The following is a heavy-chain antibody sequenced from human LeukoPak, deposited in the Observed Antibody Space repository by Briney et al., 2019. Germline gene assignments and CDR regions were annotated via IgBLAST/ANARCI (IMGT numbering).Heavy chain of an antibody. V-gene: IGHV3-23*01. CDR2: ISGSGGST. Sequence: PGGSLRLSCAASGFTFSSYAMSWVRQAPGKGLEWVSAISGSGGSTYYADSVKGRFTISRDNSKNTLYLQMNSLRAEDTAVYYCAKEGKGFTMVRGVIMPHYYYYGMDVWGQGTTVTVSS. CDR1: GFTFSSYA. J-gene: IGHJ6*02. D-gene: IGHD3-10*01. CDR3: AKEGKGFTMVRGVIMPHYYYYGMDV.